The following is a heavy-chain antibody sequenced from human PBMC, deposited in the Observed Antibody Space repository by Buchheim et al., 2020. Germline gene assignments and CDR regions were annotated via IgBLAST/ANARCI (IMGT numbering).Heavy chain of an antibody. CDR1: GGSITTYY. J-gene: IGHJ4*02. V-gene: IGHV4-59*08. CDR3: ARGGSTGWATDF. Sequence: QVQLQQWGAGLLKPSETLSLTCTVSGGSITTYYWSWFRQPPGKGLEWIGHIYFTGSTNYNPSLKSRVTMSVDTSKNQFSLNLSSVTAADTAVYYCARGGSTGWATDFWGQGTL. D-gene: IGHD6-19*01. CDR2: IYFTGST.